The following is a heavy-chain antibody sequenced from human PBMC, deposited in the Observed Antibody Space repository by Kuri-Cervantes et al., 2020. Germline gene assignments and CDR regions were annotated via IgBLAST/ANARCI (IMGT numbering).Heavy chain of an antibody. D-gene: IGHD6-13*01. V-gene: IGHV4-34*01. CDR1: GGPFSDYY. CDR3: ARADSITAAGAFDS. J-gene: IGHJ4*02. CDR2: INHSGST. Sequence: SQTPSLTCAVYGGPFSDYYRSWSRQHPGKGLEWSGEINHSGSTNYTPSLKSPVTISLDTSKSQFSLKLGSVTAADTAVYYCARADSITAAGAFDSWGQGTLVTVSS.